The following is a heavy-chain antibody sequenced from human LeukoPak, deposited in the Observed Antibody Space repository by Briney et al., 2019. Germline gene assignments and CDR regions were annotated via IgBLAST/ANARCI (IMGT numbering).Heavy chain of an antibody. CDR3: AREDPQTRVPEGMDV. CDR2: IYYSGTT. V-gene: IGHV4-59*01. D-gene: IGHD4/OR15-4a*01. J-gene: IGHJ6*02. Sequence: SETLSLTCTVSGGSISYYYWSWIRQSPGKGLEWIGYIYYSGTTNYNPSLKGRVTISVDTSKNQFSLQLRSVTAADSAVYYCAREDPQTRVPEGMDVWGQGTTVTVSS. CDR1: GGSISYYY.